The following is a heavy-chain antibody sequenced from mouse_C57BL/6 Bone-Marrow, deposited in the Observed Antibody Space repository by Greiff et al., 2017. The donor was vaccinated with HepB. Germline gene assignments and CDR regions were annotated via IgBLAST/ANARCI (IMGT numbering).Heavy chain of an antibody. Sequence: VQLQQPGAELVKPGASVKLSCKASGYTFTSYWMHWVKQRPGQGLEWIGMIHPNSGSTNYNEKFKSKATLTVDKSSSTAYMQLSSLTSEDSAVYYCARCSHYGSSSAWFAYWGQGTLVTVSA. V-gene: IGHV1-64*01. CDR3: ARCSHYGSSSAWFAY. CDR2: IHPNSGST. CDR1: GYTFTSYW. J-gene: IGHJ3*01. D-gene: IGHD1-1*01.